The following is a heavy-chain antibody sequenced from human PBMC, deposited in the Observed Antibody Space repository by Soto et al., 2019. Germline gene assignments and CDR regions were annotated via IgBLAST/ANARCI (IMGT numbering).Heavy chain of an antibody. CDR3: AADQISQDAFDI. CDR1: GGSISSYY. Sequence: ETLSLTCTVSGGSISSYYWSWIRQPPGKGLEWIGYIYYSGSTNYNPSLKSRVTISVDTSKNQLSLKLSSVTAADTAVYYCAADQISQDAFDIWGQGTMVTVSS. CDR2: IYYSGST. J-gene: IGHJ3*02. V-gene: IGHV4-59*01.